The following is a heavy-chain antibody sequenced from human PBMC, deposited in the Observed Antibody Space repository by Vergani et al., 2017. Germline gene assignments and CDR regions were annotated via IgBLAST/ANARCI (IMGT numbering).Heavy chain of an antibody. V-gene: IGHV3-33*01. CDR3: ARRTDTDAFDI. D-gene: IGHD3-9*01. J-gene: IGHJ3*02. Sequence: QVQLVESGGGVVQPGRSLRLSCAASGFTFSSYGMHWVRQSPGKGLEWVAVIWYDGSNKYYADSVKGRFTISRYNSKNTLYLQMNSLRAEDTAVYYCARRTDTDAFDIWGQGTMVTVSS. CDR2: IWYDGSNK. CDR1: GFTFSSYG.